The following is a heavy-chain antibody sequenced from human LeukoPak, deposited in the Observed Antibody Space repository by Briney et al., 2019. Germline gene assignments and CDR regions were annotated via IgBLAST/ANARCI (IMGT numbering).Heavy chain of an antibody. CDR1: GFTFSSYS. J-gene: IGHJ4*02. CDR3: ARDFSRVPDY. D-gene: IGHD2-2*01. V-gene: IGHV3-21*01. Sequence: GGSLSLSCAASGFTFSSYSMNWVRQAPGKGLEWVSFISSGSDYIYYAGSVKGRFTISRDNAKNSLYLQMNSPRAEDTAVYYCARDFSRVPDYWGQGTLVTVSS. CDR2: ISSGSDYI.